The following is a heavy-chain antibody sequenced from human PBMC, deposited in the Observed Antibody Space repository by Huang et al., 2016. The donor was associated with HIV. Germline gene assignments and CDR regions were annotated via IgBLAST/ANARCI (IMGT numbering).Heavy chain of an antibody. CDR3: ARPRHYDSSGHHWYFDL. CDR1: GGTFNTYA. J-gene: IGHJ2*01. Sequence: QVQLVQSGSEVKKPGSSVNVSCKASGGTFNTYAITWVRQAPGKGLEWMGAIIPLFAIVYYAQKFQDRVTFTADKSTSTLYMELPSLRSEDTAIYYCARPRHYDSSGHHWYFDLWGRGTLVTVSS. CDR2: IIPLFAIV. D-gene: IGHD3-22*01. V-gene: IGHV1-69*10.